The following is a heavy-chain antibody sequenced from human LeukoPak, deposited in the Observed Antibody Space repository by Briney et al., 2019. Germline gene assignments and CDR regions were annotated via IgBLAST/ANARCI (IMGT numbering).Heavy chain of an antibody. D-gene: IGHD6-6*01. CDR1: GFTFDDYA. V-gene: IGHV3-9*01. J-gene: IGHJ4*02. Sequence: GGSMRLSCAASGFTFDDYAMHWVRQAPGKGLEWVSGISWNSGSIGYADSVKGRFTISRDNAKNSLYLQMNSLRAEDTAVYYCAKGERGMAALPDYWGQGTLVTVSS. CDR3: AKGERGMAALPDY. CDR2: ISWNSGSI.